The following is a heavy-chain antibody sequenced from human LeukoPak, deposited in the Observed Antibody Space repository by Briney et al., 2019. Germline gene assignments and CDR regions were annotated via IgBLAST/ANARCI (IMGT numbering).Heavy chain of an antibody. J-gene: IGHJ5*02. Sequence: ASQTLSLTCTVSGGSISSGDYYWSWIRQPPGKGLEWIGYIYYSGSTYYNPSLKSRVTISVDTSKNQFSLKLSSVTAADTAVYYCARVYRYGSNWFDPWGQGTLVTVSS. CDR3: ARVYRYGSNWFDP. V-gene: IGHV4-30-4*01. CDR1: GGSISSGDYY. CDR2: IYYSGST. D-gene: IGHD5-18*01.